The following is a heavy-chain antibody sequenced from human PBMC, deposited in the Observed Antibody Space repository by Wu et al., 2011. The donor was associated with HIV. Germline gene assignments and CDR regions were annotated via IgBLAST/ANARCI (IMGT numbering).Heavy chain of an antibody. CDR3: ARVRHHGGNSFHFDY. Sequence: QVQLVQSGAEVKKPGASVKVSCKASGYTFTNYYMHWVRQAPGQGLEWMGIINPSGGSTSYAQKFQGRVTMTRDTSTSTVYMELSSLRSEDTAVYYCARVRHHGGNSFHFDYWGQGTLVTVSS. D-gene: IGHD4-23*01. CDR2: INPSGGST. V-gene: IGHV1-46*01. J-gene: IGHJ4*02. CDR1: GYTFTNYY.